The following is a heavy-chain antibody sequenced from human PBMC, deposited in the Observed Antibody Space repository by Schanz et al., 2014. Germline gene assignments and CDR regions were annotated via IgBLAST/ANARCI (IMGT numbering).Heavy chain of an antibody. CDR3: AKSYDTSGYSGFDY. Sequence: VQLVESGGGFVQPGGSLRLSCAASGFTFSVYWMHWVRQPPGEGLVSVSRISGDGTTTSYADSVKGRFTISRDNSKNTLYLQMNSLRTEDTAVYFCAKSYDTSGYSGFDYWGQGTLVTVSS. V-gene: IGHV3-74*01. CDR2: ISGDGTTT. D-gene: IGHD3-22*01. J-gene: IGHJ4*02. CDR1: GFTFSVYW.